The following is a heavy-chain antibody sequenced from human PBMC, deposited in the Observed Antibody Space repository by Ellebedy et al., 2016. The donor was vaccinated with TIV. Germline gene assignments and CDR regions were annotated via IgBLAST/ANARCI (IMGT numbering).Heavy chain of an antibody. CDR1: GFTFRNFA. D-gene: IGHD3-22*01. CDR3: AKLDSSGYYYGRFDY. J-gene: IGHJ4*02. V-gene: IGHV3-23*01. Sequence: GGSLRLSCAASGFTFRNFAMTWVRQAPGKGLEWVSSISRSGVSTDYADSVRGRVTISSDNPKNTLYRQMNSLRADDSAVYYWAKLDSSGYYYGRFDYWGQGTLVTVSS. CDR2: ISRSGVST.